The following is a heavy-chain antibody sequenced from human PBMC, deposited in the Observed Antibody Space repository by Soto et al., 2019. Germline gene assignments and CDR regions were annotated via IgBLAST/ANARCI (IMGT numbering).Heavy chain of an antibody. J-gene: IGHJ2*01. CDR2: FFHTGTA. Sequence: QVELQESGPGLVKPLETLSLPCSVSGDAISRSYWSWIRQSPGKGLEWIGYFFHTGTALYNPSLKSRVIMSVDRSKNQFAMKLDSVSAADTAVYFCVRNYGGNSQFFDLWGPGTLVTVSA. CDR1: GDAISRSY. CDR3: VRNYGGNSQFFDL. D-gene: IGHD4-17*01. V-gene: IGHV4-59*01.